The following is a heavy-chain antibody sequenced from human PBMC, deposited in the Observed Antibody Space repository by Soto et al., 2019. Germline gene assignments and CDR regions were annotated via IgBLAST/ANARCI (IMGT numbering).Heavy chain of an antibody. CDR1: GGTFSSYT. J-gene: IGHJ6*02. D-gene: IGHD2-21*01. CDR3: ARTSGDCSPRGWAYYYGIDV. V-gene: IGHV1-69*02. Sequence: QVQLVQSGAEVKKPGSSVKVSCKASGGTFSSYTISWVRQAPGQGLEWMGRIIPILGIANYAQKFQGRVKITENKTTSTPNMESSSLRSEDKAVYYVARTSGDCSPRGWAYYYGIDVWGQGTTVTVSS. CDR2: IIPILGIA.